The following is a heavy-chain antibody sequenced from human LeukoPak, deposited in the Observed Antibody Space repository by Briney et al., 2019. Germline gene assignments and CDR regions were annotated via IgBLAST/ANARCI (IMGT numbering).Heavy chain of an antibody. CDR2: FDPEDGET. CDR3: ATPLHTVTEAFDI. Sequence: ASVNVSCKLSGYTLTQLSIHWVRQAPGKGLAWMGGFDPEDGETIYAQKFQGRVTMTEDTSTDTAYMELSSLRSEDTAVYYCATPLHTVTEAFDIWGQGTMVTVSS. J-gene: IGHJ3*02. CDR1: GYTLTQLS. D-gene: IGHD4-17*01. V-gene: IGHV1-24*01.